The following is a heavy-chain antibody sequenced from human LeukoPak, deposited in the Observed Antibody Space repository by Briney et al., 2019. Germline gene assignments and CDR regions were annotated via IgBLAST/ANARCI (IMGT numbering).Heavy chain of an antibody. CDR3: AKPFRYCSGGSCYSFRHDAFDI. CDR2: ISGSGGST. D-gene: IGHD2-15*01. V-gene: IGHV3-23*01. Sequence: GGSLRLPCAASGFTFSSYAMSWVRQAPGKGLEWVSAISGSGGSTYYADSVKGRFTISRDNSKNTLYLQMNSLRAEDTAVYYCAKPFRYCSGGSCYSFRHDAFDIWGQGTMVTVSS. J-gene: IGHJ3*02. CDR1: GFTFSSYA.